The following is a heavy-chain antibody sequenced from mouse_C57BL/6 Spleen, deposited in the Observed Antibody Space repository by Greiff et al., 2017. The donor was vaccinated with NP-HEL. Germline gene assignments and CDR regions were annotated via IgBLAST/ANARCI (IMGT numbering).Heavy chain of an antibody. Sequence: EVKLVESGGGLVKPGGSLKLSCAASGFTFSSYAMSWVRQTPEKRLEWVATISDGGSYTYYPDNVKGRFTISRDNAKNNLYLQMSHLKSEDTAMYYCARDRPQLTGTYYFDYWGQGTTLTVSS. D-gene: IGHD4-1*01. V-gene: IGHV5-4*01. CDR2: ISDGGSYT. CDR1: GFTFSSYA. J-gene: IGHJ2*01. CDR3: ARDRPQLTGTYYFDY.